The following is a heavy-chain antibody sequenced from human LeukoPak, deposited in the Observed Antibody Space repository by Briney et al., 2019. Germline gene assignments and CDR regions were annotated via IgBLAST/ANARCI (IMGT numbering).Heavy chain of an antibody. CDR1: GGSFSGYY. CDR3: ARETALGHWFDP. J-gene: IGHJ5*02. Sequence: PSETLSLTCAVHGGSFSGYYWSWIRQPPGKGLEWIGEINHSGSTNYNPSLKSRVTISVDTSKNQFSLKLSSVTAADTAVYYCARETALGHWFDPWGQGTLVTVSS. D-gene: IGHD3-16*01. V-gene: IGHV4-34*01. CDR2: INHSGST.